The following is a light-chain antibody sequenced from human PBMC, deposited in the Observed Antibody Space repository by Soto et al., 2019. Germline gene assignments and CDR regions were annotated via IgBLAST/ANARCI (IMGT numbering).Light chain of an antibody. V-gene: IGKV3-15*01. CDR3: QQYNNWPRT. Sequence: EIVMTQSPATLSVSPGERATLSCRASQSVSSNLAWYQQKPGQAPRLLIYGASTRATGIPARFSGSGSGTEFTLTVSSLQCEDFAVYYGQQYNNWPRTFGQGTKVEVK. CDR1: QSVSSN. J-gene: IGKJ1*01. CDR2: GAS.